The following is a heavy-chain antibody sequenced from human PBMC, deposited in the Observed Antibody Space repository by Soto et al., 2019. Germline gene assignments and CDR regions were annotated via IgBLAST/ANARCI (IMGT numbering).Heavy chain of an antibody. J-gene: IGHJ4*02. Sequence: GGSLRLSCAASGFTFGSYAMSWVRPAPGKGLEWVSVAGPSGSSTFYADSVRGRFTISRDNVENTLYLQMNSLRVADTALYFCARTYYYGSTGYYRTFDYWGQGTLVTVSS. D-gene: IGHD3-22*01. CDR2: AGPSGSST. CDR1: GFTFGSYA. CDR3: ARTYYYGSTGYYRTFDY. V-gene: IGHV3-23*01.